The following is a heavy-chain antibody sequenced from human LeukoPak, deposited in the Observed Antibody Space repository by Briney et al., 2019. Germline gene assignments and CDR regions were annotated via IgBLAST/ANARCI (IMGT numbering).Heavy chain of an antibody. V-gene: IGHV1-2*02. CDR2: INPNSGGT. J-gene: IGHJ4*02. CDR1: GGTFSSYA. CDR3: ARDRSSRIIVGYVVPAAMDY. D-gene: IGHD2-2*01. Sequence: ASVKVSCKASGGTFSSYAISWVRQAPGQGLEWMGWINPNSGGTNYAQKFQGRVTMTRDTSISTAYMELSRLRSDDTAVYYCARDRSSRIIVGYVVPAAMDYWGQGTLVTVSS.